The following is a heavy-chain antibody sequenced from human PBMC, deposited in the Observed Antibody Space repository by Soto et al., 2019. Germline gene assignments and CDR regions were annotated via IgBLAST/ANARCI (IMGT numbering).Heavy chain of an antibody. Sequence: VASVKVSCKASGYTFTTNYVHWVRQSNGQRLQWMGIINPSDGSTNYAQKLQGRVTMTTDTSTSTAYMELRSLRSDDTAVYYCARGVILSYGNWFDPWGQGTLVTVSS. CDR1: GYTFTTNY. V-gene: IGHV1-46*01. J-gene: IGHJ5*02. CDR2: INPSDGST. D-gene: IGHD2-15*01. CDR3: ARGVILSYGNWFDP.